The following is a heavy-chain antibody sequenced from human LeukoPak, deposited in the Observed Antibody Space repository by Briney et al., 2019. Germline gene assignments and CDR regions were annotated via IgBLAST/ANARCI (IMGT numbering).Heavy chain of an antibody. CDR3: ASFYCSGGSCYQYYYYYYMDV. V-gene: IGHV4-38-2*02. J-gene: IGHJ6*03. Sequence: SETLSLTCTVSGYSISSGYYWGWIRQPPGKGLEWIGSIYYSGSTYYNPSLKSQVTISVDTSKNQFSLKLSSVTAADTAVYYCASFYCSGGSCYQYYYYYYMDVWGKGTTVTISS. D-gene: IGHD2-15*01. CDR1: GYSISSGYY. CDR2: IYYSGST.